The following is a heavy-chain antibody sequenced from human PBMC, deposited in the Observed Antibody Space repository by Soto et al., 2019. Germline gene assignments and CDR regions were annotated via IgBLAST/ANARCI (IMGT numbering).Heavy chain of an antibody. CDR1: GGTFGSYA. D-gene: IGHD3-22*01. Sequence: SVKVSCKASGGTFGSYAISWVRQAPGQGLEWIGWIVVGSGNTNYAQKFQERVTITRDMSTSTAYMELSSLRSEDTAVYYCAAGYYDSSGYYSSYYYYGMDVWGQGTTVTVSS. CDR3: AAGYYDSSGYYSSYYYYGMDV. CDR2: IVVGSGNT. J-gene: IGHJ6*02. V-gene: IGHV1-58*02.